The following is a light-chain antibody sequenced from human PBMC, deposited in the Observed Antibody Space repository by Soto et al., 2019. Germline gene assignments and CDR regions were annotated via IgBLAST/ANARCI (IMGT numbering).Light chain of an antibody. J-gene: IGLJ1*01. CDR1: SNDVGSYNL. CDR2: EVS. CDR3: CSYAGSSTYV. V-gene: IGLV2-23*02. Sequence: QSALTQPASVSGSPGQSITISCTGTSNDVGSYNLVSWYQQHPGKAPKLMIYEVSKRPSGVSNRFSGSMSGNTASLTISGLQAEDEADYYCCSYAGSSTYVFGTGTKVTVL.